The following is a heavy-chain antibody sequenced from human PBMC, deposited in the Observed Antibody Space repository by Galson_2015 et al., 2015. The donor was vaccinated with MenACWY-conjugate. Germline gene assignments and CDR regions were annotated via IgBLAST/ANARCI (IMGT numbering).Heavy chain of an antibody. D-gene: IGHD1-26*01. CDR3: AKRPAGRTYYMEH. J-gene: IGHJ1*01. CDR2: ITGSNT. Sequence: SLRLSCAASGFTFSNYDMRWVRQPPGKGLEWVSTITGSNTYYADSVRGRFTVSRDNSKSTLYLQLNSLRAEDSAIYYCAKRPAGRTYYMEHWGQGALDTVSS. CDR1: GFTFSNYD. V-gene: IGHV3-23*05.